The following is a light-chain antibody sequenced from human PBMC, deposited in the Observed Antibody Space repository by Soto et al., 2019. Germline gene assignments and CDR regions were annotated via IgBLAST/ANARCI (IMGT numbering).Light chain of an antibody. CDR2: EVN. Sequence: QSALTQPPSASGSPGQSVAISCTGTSSDVGGYNYVSWYQQHPGKAPKLMIYEVNTRPAGVPDRFSGSKSGNTASLTVSGLQAEDEADYYCSSDAGSSNVFGTGTKVTVL. CDR1: SSDVGGYNY. CDR3: SSDAGSSNV. V-gene: IGLV2-8*01. J-gene: IGLJ1*01.